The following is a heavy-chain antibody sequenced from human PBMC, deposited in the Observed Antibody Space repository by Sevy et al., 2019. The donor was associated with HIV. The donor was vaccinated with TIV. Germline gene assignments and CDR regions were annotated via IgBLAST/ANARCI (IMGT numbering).Heavy chain of an antibody. CDR3: ARGGAAAAGNYYYMDV. D-gene: IGHD6-13*01. J-gene: IGHJ6*03. V-gene: IGHV4-30-2*01. Sequence: SETLSLTCAVSGGSISSGGYSWSWIRQPPGKGLEWIGYVYHSGSPYYNPSLKSRVTISVDRSKNQFSLKLSSVTADDTAVYYGARGGAAAAGNYYYMDVWGKGTTVTVSS. CDR2: VYHSGSP. CDR1: GGSISSGGYS.